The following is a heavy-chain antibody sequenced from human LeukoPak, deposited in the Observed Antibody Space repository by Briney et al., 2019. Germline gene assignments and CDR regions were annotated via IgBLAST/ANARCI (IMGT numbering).Heavy chain of an antibody. D-gene: IGHD4-23*01. J-gene: IGHJ5*02. CDR3: VRDGGNYWFDP. CDR1: GFTFSTYW. CDR2: ISSDGTNT. V-gene: IGHV3-74*01. Sequence: GGSLRLSCAASGFTFSTYWMHWVRQAPGKGLVWVSRISSDGTNTGYADSVKGRFTISRDNAKNTVYLQMNSLRAEDTAVYYCVRDGGNYWFDPWGRGTLVTVSS.